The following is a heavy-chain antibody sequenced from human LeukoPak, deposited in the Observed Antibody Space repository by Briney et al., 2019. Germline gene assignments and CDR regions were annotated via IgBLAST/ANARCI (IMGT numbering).Heavy chain of an antibody. J-gene: IGHJ6*02. Sequence: GGSLRLSCAASGFTVSSNYMSWVRQAPGKGLEWVSVIYSGGSTYYADSVKGRFTISRDNSKNTLYLQINSLRDEDTAVYYCASGVVEAQYGMDVWGQGTTVTVSS. CDR3: ASGVVEAQYGMDV. CDR2: IYSGGST. V-gene: IGHV3-66*01. CDR1: GFTVSSNY. D-gene: IGHD2-21*01.